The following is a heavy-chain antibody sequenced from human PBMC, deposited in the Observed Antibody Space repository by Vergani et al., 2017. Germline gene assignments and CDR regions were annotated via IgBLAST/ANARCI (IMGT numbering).Heavy chain of an antibody. J-gene: IGHJ3*02. CDR2: ISWNSGSI. Sequence: EVQLVESGGGLVQPGRSLRLSCAASGFTFVDYAMHWVRQAPGKGLEWVSGISWNSGSIGYADSVKGRFTISRDNAKNSLYLQMNSLRAEDTALYYCAKGNKYYYGSGSYLEAVDIWGQGTMVTVS. D-gene: IGHD3-10*01. CDR1: GFTFVDYA. V-gene: IGHV3-9*01. CDR3: AKGNKYYYGSGSYLEAVDI.